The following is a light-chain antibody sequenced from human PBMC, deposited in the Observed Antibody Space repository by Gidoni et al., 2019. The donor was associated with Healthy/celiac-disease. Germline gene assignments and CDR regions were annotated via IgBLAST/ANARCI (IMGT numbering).Light chain of an antibody. CDR3: QQRSNWPPLT. J-gene: IGKJ2*01. CDR2: DAS. Sequence: IVLTQSPATLSLSPGERATLSCRASQSVSSYLAWYQKKPGQAARLLIYDASNRATGIPARFSGSGSGTDFTLTISSLEPEDFAVYYCQQRSNWPPLTFGQGTKLEIK. CDR1: QSVSSY. V-gene: IGKV3-11*01.